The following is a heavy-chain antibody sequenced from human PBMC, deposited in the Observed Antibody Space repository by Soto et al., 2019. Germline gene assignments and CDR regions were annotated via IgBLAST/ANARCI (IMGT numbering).Heavy chain of an antibody. V-gene: IGHV4-59*01. D-gene: IGHD6-13*01. Sequence: SSETLSLTCTVSGGSISSYYWSWIRQPPGKGLEWIGYIYYSGSTNYNPSLKSRVTISVDTSKNQFSLKLSSVTAEDTAVYYCASEHGSRGGNWFDPWGQGTLVTVSS. CDR3: ASEHGSRGGNWFDP. CDR2: IYYSGST. CDR1: GGSISSYY. J-gene: IGHJ5*02.